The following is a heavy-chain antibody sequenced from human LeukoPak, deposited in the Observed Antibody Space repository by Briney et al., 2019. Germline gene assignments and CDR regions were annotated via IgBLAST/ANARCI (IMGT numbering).Heavy chain of an antibody. V-gene: IGHV1-8*01. Sequence: ASVKVSCKAPGYTFTSYDINWVRQATGQGLEWMGWMNPNSGNTGYAQKFQGRVTMTRNTSISTAYMELSSLRSEDTAVYYCARGRRVGATRDFDYWGQGTLVTVSS. D-gene: IGHD1-26*01. CDR1: GYTFTSYD. J-gene: IGHJ4*02. CDR3: ARGRRVGATRDFDY. CDR2: MNPNSGNT.